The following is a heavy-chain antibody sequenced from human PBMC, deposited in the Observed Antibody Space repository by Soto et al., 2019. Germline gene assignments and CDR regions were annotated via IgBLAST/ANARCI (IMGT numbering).Heavy chain of an antibody. Sequence: PGGSLRLSCAASGFTFSSYEMNWVRQAPGKGLEWVSYISSSGSTIYYADSVKGRFTISRDNAKNSLYLQMNSLRAEDTAVYYCARARITIFGVARRGMDVWGQGTTVTVSS. D-gene: IGHD3-3*01. J-gene: IGHJ6*02. CDR2: ISSSGSTI. CDR1: GFTFSSYE. V-gene: IGHV3-48*03. CDR3: ARARITIFGVARRGMDV.